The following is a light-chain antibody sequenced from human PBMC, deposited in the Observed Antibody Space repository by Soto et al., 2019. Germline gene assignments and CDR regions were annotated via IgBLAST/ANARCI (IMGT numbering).Light chain of an antibody. Sequence: EIVMTQSPATLSVSPGERVTLSCGASQSIGSNLAWYLQKPGQAPTLLIYAASTRATGFPARFSGSGSGTEFTLSISTLQSEDFAVYYCQQYDTWPLTFGGGTKVEI. V-gene: IGKV3-15*01. CDR3: QQYDTWPLT. CDR1: QSIGSN. CDR2: AAS. J-gene: IGKJ4*01.